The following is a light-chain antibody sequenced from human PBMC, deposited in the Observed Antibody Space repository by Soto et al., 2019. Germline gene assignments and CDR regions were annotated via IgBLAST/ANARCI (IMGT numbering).Light chain of an antibody. CDR2: DAS. Sequence: DIQMTQSPSTLSASIGDRVTITCRASQSIDNRLAWYQQKPGKAPKFLIYDASSLESGVPSRFSGSGSGTEFTLTISSLQPDDFATYYCQQYYSYSYTFGQGTKLEIK. CDR3: QQYYSYSYT. J-gene: IGKJ2*01. V-gene: IGKV1-5*01. CDR1: QSIDNR.